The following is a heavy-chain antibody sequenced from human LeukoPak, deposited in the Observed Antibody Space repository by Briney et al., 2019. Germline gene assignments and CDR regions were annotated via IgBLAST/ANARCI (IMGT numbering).Heavy chain of an antibody. CDR3: ARRARITIFGVVNNYYYMDV. CDR1: GYSFTSYW. D-gene: IGHD3-3*01. Sequence: GESLKISCKGSGYSFTSYWIGWVRQMPGKGLEWMGIIYPGDSDTRYSPSFQGQVTISADKSISTAYLQWSSLKASDTAMYYCARRARITIFGVVNNYYYMDVWGKGTTVTVSS. J-gene: IGHJ6*03. CDR2: IYPGDSDT. V-gene: IGHV5-51*01.